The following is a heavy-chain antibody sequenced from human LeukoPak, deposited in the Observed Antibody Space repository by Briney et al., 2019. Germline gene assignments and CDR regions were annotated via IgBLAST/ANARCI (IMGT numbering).Heavy chain of an antibody. CDR3: AVDCGGDCYTSDY. J-gene: IGHJ4*02. CDR1: GGSFSGYY. Sequence: PSETLSLTCAVYGGSFSGYYWSWIRQPPGKGLEWIGEINHSGRTNYNPSLKSRVTISVDTSKNQFSLKLSSVTAADTAVYYCAVDCGGDCYTSDYWGQGTLVTVSS. V-gene: IGHV4-34*01. D-gene: IGHD2-21*02. CDR2: INHSGRT.